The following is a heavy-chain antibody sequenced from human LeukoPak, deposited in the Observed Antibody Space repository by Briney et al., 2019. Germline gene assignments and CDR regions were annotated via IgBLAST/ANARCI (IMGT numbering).Heavy chain of an antibody. J-gene: IGHJ3*02. CDR2: ISYDGSNK. CDR1: GFTFSSYW. Sequence: GGSLRLSCAASGFTFSSYWMSWVRQAPGKGLEWVAVISYDGSNKYYADSVKGRFTISRDNSKNTLYLQMNSLRAEDTAVYYCAKDRASYDAFDIWGQGTMVTVSS. D-gene: IGHD2-2*01. V-gene: IGHV3-30*18. CDR3: AKDRASYDAFDI.